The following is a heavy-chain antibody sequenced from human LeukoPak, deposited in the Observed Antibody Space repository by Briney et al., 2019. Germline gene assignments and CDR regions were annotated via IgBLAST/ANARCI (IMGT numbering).Heavy chain of an antibody. Sequence: PGGSLRLSCATSGFTFSNNYMRWVRQAPGKGLEWVSLIYSGGSTYYTDSVKGRFIISRDNSKNTLYLQMNSLRAEDTAVYYCARSLHISAPFDVWGQGTLVTVSS. CDR3: ARSLHISAPFDV. J-gene: IGHJ4*02. V-gene: IGHV3-66*01. CDR2: IYSGGST. CDR1: GFTFSNNY. D-gene: IGHD2-21*01.